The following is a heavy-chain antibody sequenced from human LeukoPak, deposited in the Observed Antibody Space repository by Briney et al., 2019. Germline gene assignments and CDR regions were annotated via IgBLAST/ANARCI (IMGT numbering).Heavy chain of an antibody. CDR2: IYDSGST. Sequence: SETLSLTCTVSGGSISSYCWSWIRQPPGKGLEWMGYIYDSGSTNYNPSLKSRVTISVDTSKTQFSLKLSSVTGADTAVYYCARLTMVGGFDPWGQGTLVTVSS. CDR1: GGSISSYC. D-gene: IGHD3-10*01. V-gene: IGHV4-59*01. CDR3: ARLTMVGGFDP. J-gene: IGHJ5*02.